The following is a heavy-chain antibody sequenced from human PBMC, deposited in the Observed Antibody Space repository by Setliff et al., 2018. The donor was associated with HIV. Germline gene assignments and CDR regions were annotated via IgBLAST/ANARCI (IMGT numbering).Heavy chain of an antibody. CDR1: GFTFSNYW. Sequence: GSLRLSCTASGFTFSNYWMSWARQAPGKGLQWVADIKKDGSEKNYVDSVKGRCTISRDNAKNSLYLQMNSLRADDTAVYFCARPTNIDTLYYGSQTFYMYYYGLDVWGQGTTVTVS. D-gene: IGHD1-26*01. J-gene: IGHJ6*02. CDR2: IKKDGSEK. V-gene: IGHV3-7*01. CDR3: ARPTNIDTLYYGSQTFYMYYYGLDV.